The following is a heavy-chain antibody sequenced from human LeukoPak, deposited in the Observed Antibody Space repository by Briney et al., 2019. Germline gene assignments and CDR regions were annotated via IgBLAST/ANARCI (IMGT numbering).Heavy chain of an antibody. Sequence: GGSLRLSCASSTFTVSSNYMSWVRQAPGKGLEWVANIKPLGSEKYYVDSLKGRFTISRDNAENSLYLQMNNLRADDTAVYYCARAAVASPGDVWGQGTTVTVSS. V-gene: IGHV3-7*04. CDR3: ARAAVASPGDV. D-gene: IGHD6-19*01. J-gene: IGHJ6*02. CDR2: IKPLGSEK. CDR1: TFTVSSNY.